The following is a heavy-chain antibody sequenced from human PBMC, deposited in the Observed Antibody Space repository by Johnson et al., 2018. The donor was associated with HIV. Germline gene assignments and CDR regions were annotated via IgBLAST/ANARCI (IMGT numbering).Heavy chain of an antibody. D-gene: IGHD5-18*01. CDR3: AKDVNTYGVGGDDAFDI. J-gene: IGHJ3*02. CDR2: ISWNSGSI. Sequence: EVQMVESGGGSVQPGRSLRLSCAASGFTFDEYAMHWVRQAPGKGLEWVSGISWNSGSIGYADSVKGRFTISRDNAKNSLYLQMNSLRVEDTALYYCAKDVNTYGVGGDDAFDIWGQGTIVTVSS. V-gene: IGHV3-9*01. CDR1: GFTFDEYA.